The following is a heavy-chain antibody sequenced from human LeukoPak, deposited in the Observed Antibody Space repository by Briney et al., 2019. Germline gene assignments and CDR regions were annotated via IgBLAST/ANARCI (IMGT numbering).Heavy chain of an antibody. CDR3: ARRSGIAVAGAFDY. CDR1: GFTFSSYA. CDR2: ISGSGGST. Sequence: GGSLRLSCAASGFTFSSYAMSRVRQAPGKGLEWVSAISGSGGSTYYADSVKGRFTISRDNSKNTLYLQMNSLRAEDTAVYYCARRSGIAVAGAFDYWGQGTLVTVSS. V-gene: IGHV3-23*01. D-gene: IGHD6-19*01. J-gene: IGHJ4*02.